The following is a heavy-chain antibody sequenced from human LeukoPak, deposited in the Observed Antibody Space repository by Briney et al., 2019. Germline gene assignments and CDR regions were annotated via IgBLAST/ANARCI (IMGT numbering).Heavy chain of an antibody. J-gene: IGHJ4*02. D-gene: IGHD2-15*01. CDR1: GFTVSSNY. CDR3: ARDVSISRYCSGGSCYAY. CDR2: IYSGGST. V-gene: IGHV3-53*01. Sequence: GGSLRLSCAASGFTVSSNYMSWVRQAPGKGLEWVPVIYSGGSTYYADSVKGRFTISRDNSKNTLYLQMNSLRAEDTTVYYCARDVSISRYCSGGSCYAYWGQGTLVTVSS.